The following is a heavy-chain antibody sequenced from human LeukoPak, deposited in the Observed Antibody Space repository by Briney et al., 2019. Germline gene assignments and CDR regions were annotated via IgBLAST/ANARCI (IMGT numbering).Heavy chain of an antibody. V-gene: IGHV1-8*01. Sequence: ASVKVSCKASGYTFTSYDINWVRQATGQGLEWMGWMNPNSGNTGYAQKFQGRVTMTRNTSINTPYMELSSLRSEDTAVYYCAGAPTQRSYRQSARATIDYYFYDWGQGTLVTVSS. D-gene: IGHD5-24*01. CDR1: GYTFTSYD. CDR3: AGAPTQRSYRQSARATIDYYFYD. J-gene: IGHJ4*02. CDR2: MNPNSGNT.